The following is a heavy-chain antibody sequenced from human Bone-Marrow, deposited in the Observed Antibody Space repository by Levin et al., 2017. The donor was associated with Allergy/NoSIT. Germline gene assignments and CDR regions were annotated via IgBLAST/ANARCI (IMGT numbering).Heavy chain of an antibody. J-gene: IGHJ5*02. V-gene: IGHV3-23*01. CDR1: GFTFSNYA. D-gene: IGHD3-10*01. CDR3: AKDRDFYGSGSLGT. CDR2: ISGSGDST. Sequence: GGSLRLSCAASGFTFSNYAMSWVRQAPGKGLEWVSGISGSGDSTYDGDSVKGRFTISRDNSKNTLYLQMNSLRAEDTAVYYCAKDRDFYGSGSLGTWGQGTLVTVSS.